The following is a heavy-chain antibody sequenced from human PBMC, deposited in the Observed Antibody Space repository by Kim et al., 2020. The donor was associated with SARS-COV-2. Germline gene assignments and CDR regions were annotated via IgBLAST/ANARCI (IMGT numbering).Heavy chain of an antibody. CDR1: GYTFTSYY. CDR2: INPSGGST. D-gene: IGHD2-15*01. J-gene: IGHJ4*02. V-gene: IGHV1-46*01. CDR3: ARDRGYCSGGSCYLGDY. Sequence: ASVKVSCKASGYTFTSYYMHWVRQAPGQGLEWMGIINPSGGSTSYAQKFQGRVTMTRDTSTRTVYMELSSLRSEDTAVYYCARDRGYCSGGSCYLGDYWGQGTLVTVSS.